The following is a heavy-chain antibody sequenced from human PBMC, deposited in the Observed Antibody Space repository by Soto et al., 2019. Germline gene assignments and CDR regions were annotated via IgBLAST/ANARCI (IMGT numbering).Heavy chain of an antibody. D-gene: IGHD4-17*01. CDR3: ARQPQEAFDYGDYSVNDAFDI. CDR2: IWYDGSTK. V-gene: IGHV3-33*01. Sequence: QVQLVESGGGVVQPGRSLRLSCAASGFTFSSYGMHWVRQAPGKGLEWVAVIWYDGSTKYYADSVKGRFTISRDNSKNTLYLQMNSLRAEDTAVYYCARQPQEAFDYGDYSVNDAFDIWGQGTMVTVSS. CDR1: GFTFSSYG. J-gene: IGHJ3*02.